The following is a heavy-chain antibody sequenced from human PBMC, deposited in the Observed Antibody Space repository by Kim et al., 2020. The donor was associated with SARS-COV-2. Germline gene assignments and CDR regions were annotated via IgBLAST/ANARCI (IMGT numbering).Heavy chain of an antibody. D-gene: IGHD4-17*01. CDR1: GFNFGNYV. J-gene: IGHJ1*01. CDR2: IGGRWSGAFT. Sequence: GGSLRLSCAASGFNFGNYVMHWVRQAPGMGLEWVAAIGGRWSGAFTVYADSVEGRFTISRDNSKTSLYLEMNSLRSEDTAIYYCAKDRDDSGDYVFQYWGQGSRVAVSS. V-gene: IGHV3-43*02. CDR3: AKDRDDSGDYVFQY.